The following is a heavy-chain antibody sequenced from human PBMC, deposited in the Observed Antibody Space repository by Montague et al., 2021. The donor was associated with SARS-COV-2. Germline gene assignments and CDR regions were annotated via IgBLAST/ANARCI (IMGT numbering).Heavy chain of an antibody. CDR3: ARKMDSSFDV. CDR2: TYYRSKWYN. D-gene: IGHD2-2*03. V-gene: IGHV6-1*01. CDR1: GASLSSDSLS. J-gene: IGHJ3*01. Sequence: VSPGASLSSDSLSWHWIRQSPSRGLEWLASTYYRSKWYNDSAPSVSGRATVKPDTSRNQFSLHLDSVTPEDTALYFCARKMDSSFDVWGKGTMAIVSS.